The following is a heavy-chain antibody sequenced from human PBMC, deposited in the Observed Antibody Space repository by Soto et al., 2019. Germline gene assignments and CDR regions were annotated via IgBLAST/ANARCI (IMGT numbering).Heavy chain of an antibody. CDR3: AKRYSSSSWSSFDY. CDR1: GITFSSYA. V-gene: IGHV3-23*01. D-gene: IGHD6-13*01. Sequence: GGSLRLSCAASGITFSSYAMSWVRQAPGKGPEWVSAISGSGESTYYANSVKGRFIISRDNSKNTLYLQMNSLRAEDTAVYYCAKRYSSSSWSSFDYWGQGTLVTFSS. J-gene: IGHJ4*02. CDR2: ISGSGEST.